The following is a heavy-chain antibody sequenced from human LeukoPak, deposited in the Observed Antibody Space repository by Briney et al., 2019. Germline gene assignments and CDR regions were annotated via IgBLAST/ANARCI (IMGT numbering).Heavy chain of an antibody. V-gene: IGHV1-69*02. J-gene: IGHJ4*02. Sequence: SVKVSCTVSGYTLTELSMHWVRQAPGKGLEWMGRIIPILGIANYAQKFQGRVTITADKSTSTAYMELSSLRSEDTAVYYCASFDLPDYYDSSGYPPNFDYWGQGTLVTVSS. CDR2: IIPILGIA. D-gene: IGHD3-22*01. CDR1: GYTLTELS. CDR3: ASFDLPDYYDSSGYPPNFDY.